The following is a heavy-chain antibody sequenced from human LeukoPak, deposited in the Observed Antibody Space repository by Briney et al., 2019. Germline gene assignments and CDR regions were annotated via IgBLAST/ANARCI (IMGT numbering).Heavy chain of an antibody. J-gene: IGHJ4*02. V-gene: IGHV3-23*01. CDR3: AKDRDYYLVGFFDY. Sequence: GGSLRLSCAASGFTFSSYAMSWVRQAPGKGLEWVSAISGSGVTTYYADSVKGRFTISRDNSKNTLYLQMNSLRAENTALYYCAKDRDYYLVGFFDYWGQGTLVTVSS. CDR2: ISGSGVTT. D-gene: IGHD3-10*01. CDR1: GFTFSSYA.